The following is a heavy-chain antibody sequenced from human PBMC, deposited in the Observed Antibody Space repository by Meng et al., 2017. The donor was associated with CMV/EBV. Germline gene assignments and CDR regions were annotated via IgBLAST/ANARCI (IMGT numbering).Heavy chain of an antibody. CDR3: ARGLAARPWDY. Sequence: GESLKISCAASGFTFSSYSMNWARQAPGKGLEWVSYISSSSSTIYYADSVKGRFTISRDSAKNSLYLQMNSLRAEDTAVYYCARGLAARPWDYWGQGTLVTVSS. CDR1: GFTFSSYS. CDR2: ISSSSSTI. V-gene: IGHV3-48*04. D-gene: IGHD6-6*01. J-gene: IGHJ4*02.